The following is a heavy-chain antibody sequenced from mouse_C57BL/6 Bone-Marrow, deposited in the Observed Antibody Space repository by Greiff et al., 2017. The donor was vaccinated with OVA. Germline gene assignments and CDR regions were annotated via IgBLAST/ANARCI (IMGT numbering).Heavy chain of an antibody. J-gene: IGHJ2*01. Sequence: QVQLQQSGAELARPGASVKLSCKASGYTFTSYGISWVKQRTGQGLEWIGEIYPRSGNTYYNEKFKGKATLTADKSSSTAYMELRSLTSEDSAVYFCARRDYYGSSPWYFDYWGQGTTLTVSS. V-gene: IGHV1-81*01. CDR3: ARRDYYGSSPWYFDY. CDR2: IYPRSGNT. D-gene: IGHD1-1*01. CDR1: GYTFTSYG.